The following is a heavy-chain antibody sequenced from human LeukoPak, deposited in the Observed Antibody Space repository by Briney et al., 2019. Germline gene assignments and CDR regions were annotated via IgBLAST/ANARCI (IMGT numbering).Heavy chain of an antibody. CDR3: ARGHSSGYYPFDY. V-gene: IGHV4-59*10. Sequence: SETLSLTCAVYGGSFSSYYWSWLRQPAGKGLEWIGRIYTSGSTNYNPSLKSRVTMSVDTSKNQFSLKLSSVTAADTAVYYCARGHSSGYYPFDYWGQGTLVTVSS. CDR2: IYTSGST. CDR1: GGSFSSYY. D-gene: IGHD3-22*01. J-gene: IGHJ4*02.